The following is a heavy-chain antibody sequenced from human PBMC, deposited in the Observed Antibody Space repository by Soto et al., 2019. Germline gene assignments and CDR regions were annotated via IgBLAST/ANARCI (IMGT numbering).Heavy chain of an antibody. CDR1: GGSISSSSYY. V-gene: IGHV4-39*01. CDR2: IYYSGST. Sequence: SETLSLTCTVSGGSISSSSYYWGWIRQPPGNGLEWIGSIYYSGSTYYNPSLKSRVTISVDTSKNHFSLKLSSVTAADSAVYYCARQRGMDYHGSESLFFDYWGQGTLVTVSS. D-gene: IGHD3-10*01. CDR3: ARQRGMDYHGSESLFFDY. J-gene: IGHJ4*02.